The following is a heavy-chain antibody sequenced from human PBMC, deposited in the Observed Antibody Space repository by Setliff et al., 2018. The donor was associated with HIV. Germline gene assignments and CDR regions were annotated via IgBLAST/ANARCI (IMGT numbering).Heavy chain of an antibody. CDR2: INPSDGRT. J-gene: IGHJ6*02. CDR1: GCTFTNYY. Sequence: ASVKVSCKASGCTFTNYYMHWVRQAPGQGLEWMGMINPSDGRTNYVQNLQGRLAMTRDTSTSTVYMELSSLRSEDTAVYYCARYLAPYYYYGMDVWGQGTTVTVSS. CDR3: ARYLAPYYYYGMDV. V-gene: IGHV1-46*01.